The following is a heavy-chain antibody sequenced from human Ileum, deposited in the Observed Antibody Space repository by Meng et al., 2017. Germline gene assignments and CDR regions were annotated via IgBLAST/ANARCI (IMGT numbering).Heavy chain of an antibody. Sequence: QAQVEESGPGPVSPAQTLSLTCSVSGASVLSCSYYWNWIRQSAGKGLEWIGYINYSGTAYYNASLGSRVSMSIDTSKNQFSLKLTSVTAADTAVYYCTRDETSNGWGSFDPWGQGTLVTVSS. D-gene: IGHD7-27*01. CDR1: GASVLSCSYY. CDR3: TRDETSNGWGSFDP. CDR2: INYSGTA. V-gene: IGHV4-61*01. J-gene: IGHJ5*02.